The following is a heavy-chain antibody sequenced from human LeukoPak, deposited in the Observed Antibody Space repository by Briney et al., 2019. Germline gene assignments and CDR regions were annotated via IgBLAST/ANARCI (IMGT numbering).Heavy chain of an antibody. V-gene: IGHV3-64*01. Sequence: GGSLRLSCAASGFTFSTYPINWFRQAPGKGLEYVSAISSNGGVTYYANSVKGRFTISRDNSKNTVYLQMGSLRAEDMAVYYCARGRGGSGTYDLDYWGQGTLVTVSS. CDR1: GFTFSTYP. CDR2: ISSNGGVT. CDR3: ARGRGGSGTYDLDY. J-gene: IGHJ4*02. D-gene: IGHD3-10*01.